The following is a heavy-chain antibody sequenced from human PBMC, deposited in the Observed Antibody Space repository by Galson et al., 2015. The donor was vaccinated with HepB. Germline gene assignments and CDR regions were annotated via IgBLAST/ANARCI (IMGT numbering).Heavy chain of an antibody. J-gene: IGHJ6*02. CDR3: ARDGGAGSIYSREGVRGEKVSSLKNYYYGMDV. Sequence: SVKVSCKASGYTFTSYAMNWVRQAPGQGLEWMGWINTNTGNPTYAQGFTGRFVFSLDTSVSTAYLQISSLKAEDTAVYYCARDGGAGSIYSREGVRGEKVSSLKNYYYGMDVWGQGTTVTVSS. CDR2: INTNTGNP. V-gene: IGHV7-4-1*02. D-gene: IGHD3-10*01. CDR1: GYTFTSYA.